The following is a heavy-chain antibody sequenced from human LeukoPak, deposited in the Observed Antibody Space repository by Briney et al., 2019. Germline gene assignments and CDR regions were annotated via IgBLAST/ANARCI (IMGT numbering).Heavy chain of an antibody. CDR2: IWYDGSNK. V-gene: IGHV3-33*01. D-gene: IGHD3-22*01. CDR1: GFTFSSYG. Sequence: PGGSLRLSCAASGFTFSSYGMHWVRQAPGKGLEWVAVIWYDGSNKYYADSVKGRFTISRDNSKNTLYLQTNSLRAEDTAVYYCARDQSSYYDSSGYFSHWGQGTLVTVSS. J-gene: IGHJ4*02. CDR3: ARDQSSYYDSSGYFSH.